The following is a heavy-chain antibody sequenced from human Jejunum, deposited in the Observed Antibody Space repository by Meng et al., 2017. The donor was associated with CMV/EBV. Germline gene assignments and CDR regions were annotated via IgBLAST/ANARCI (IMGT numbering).Heavy chain of an antibody. Sequence: TISNYEMSWVRPDPGKGLEWLSYIDNSATTIYYADSVKGRFTISRDNAKNSLYLQMNSLGAGDTALYYCARGRITRIRGVLLFDYWGQGALVTVSS. CDR3: ARGRITRIRGVLLFDY. CDR2: IDNSATTI. D-gene: IGHD3-10*01. CDR1: TISNYE. V-gene: IGHV3-48*03. J-gene: IGHJ4*02.